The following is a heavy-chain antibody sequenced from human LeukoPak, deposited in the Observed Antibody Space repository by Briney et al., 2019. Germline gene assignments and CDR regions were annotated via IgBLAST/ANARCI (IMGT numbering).Heavy chain of an antibody. J-gene: IGHJ5*01. CDR3: ARLNPGYVTAPHDS. Sequence: SETLSLTCAVYGTSFSNHYWSWIRQPPGKGLEWIGSVYYSGSIFSDTSHKSRVTISGDTSKNQFSLSLSSVTAADTAVYYCARLNPGYVTAPHDSWGQGMLVTVSS. V-gene: IGHV4-59*05. CDR2: VYYSGSI. D-gene: IGHD3-16*01. CDR1: GTSFSNHY.